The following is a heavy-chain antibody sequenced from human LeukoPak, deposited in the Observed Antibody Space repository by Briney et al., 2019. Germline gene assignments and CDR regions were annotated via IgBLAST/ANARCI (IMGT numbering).Heavy chain of an antibody. CDR1: GYSFTSYW. J-gene: IGHJ3*02. CDR3: AGHVSPNQDAFDI. D-gene: IGHD1-14*01. V-gene: IGHV5-51*01. Sequence: GESLKISCKGSGYSFTSYWIGWVRQMPGKGLEWMGIIYPGDSDTRYSPSFQGQVTISADKSISTAYLQWSSLKASDTAMYYCAGHVSPNQDAFDIWGQGTMVTVSS. CDR2: IYPGDSDT.